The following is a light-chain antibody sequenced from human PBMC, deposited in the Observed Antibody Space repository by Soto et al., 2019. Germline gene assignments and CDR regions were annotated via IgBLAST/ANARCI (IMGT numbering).Light chain of an antibody. CDR3: LQEFTYPYT. V-gene: IGKV1-6*01. J-gene: IGKJ2*01. Sequence: AIQMTQSPSSLSASVGDRVTITCRASQAIRNDLAWYQQKPGKAPKLLIYAASNLQSGVPSRFSGSGSGTDFTLTISSLQPEDFATYYCLQEFTYPYTFGQGTKLEIK. CDR2: AAS. CDR1: QAIRND.